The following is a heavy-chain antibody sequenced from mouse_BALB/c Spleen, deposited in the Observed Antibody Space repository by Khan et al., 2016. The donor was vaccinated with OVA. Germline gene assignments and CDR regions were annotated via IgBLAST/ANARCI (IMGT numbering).Heavy chain of an antibody. CDR1: GYSITSEFA. Sequence: EVQLQESGPGLVKPSQSLSLTCTVTGYSITSEFAWNWIRQFPGNKLEWVGYISYSGNTRYNPSLKSLITITRDTSRNKFFLQLNSVTTEVTGTSYGARADYYDYEPVRYWGQGTMVTVSA. V-gene: IGHV3-2*02. D-gene: IGHD2-4*01. CDR3: ARADYYDYEPVRY. CDR2: ISYSGNT. J-gene: IGHJ3*01.